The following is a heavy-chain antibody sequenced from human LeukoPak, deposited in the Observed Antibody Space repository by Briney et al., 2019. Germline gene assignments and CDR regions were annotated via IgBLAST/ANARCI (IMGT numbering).Heavy chain of an antibody. CDR3: SSTIRGWYGVGDY. J-gene: IGHJ4*02. CDR1: GGSISRGGDY. Sequence: SQTLSLTCTVSGGSISRGGDYWTWIRQHPGKGLEWIGNTYYGGNTYYNPSLKSRVTISVDTSKNQFSLNLNSVTAADTAVYYCSSTIRGWYGVGDYWGQGVLVTVSS. V-gene: IGHV4-31*03. CDR2: TYYGGNT. D-gene: IGHD6-19*01.